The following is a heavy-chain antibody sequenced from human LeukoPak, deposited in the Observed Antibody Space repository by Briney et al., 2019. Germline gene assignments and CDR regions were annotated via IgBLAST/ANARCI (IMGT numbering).Heavy chain of an antibody. Sequence: SETLSLTCTVSGGSISSYYWSWIRQPPGKGLEWIGYIYYSGSTNYNPSLKSRVTISVDTTKNQFSLKLSSVTAADTAVYYCARSLLWFGELSSNWFDPWGQGTLVTVSS. J-gene: IGHJ5*02. V-gene: IGHV4-59*01. CDR1: GGSISSYY. CDR2: IYYSGST. D-gene: IGHD3-10*01. CDR3: ARSLLWFGELSSNWFDP.